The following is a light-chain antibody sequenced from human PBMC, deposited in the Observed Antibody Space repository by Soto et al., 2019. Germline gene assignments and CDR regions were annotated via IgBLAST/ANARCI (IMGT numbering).Light chain of an antibody. V-gene: IGLV2-8*01. Sequence: QSVLTQPPSASGSPGQSVAISCTGTSSDVGGYNYVSWYRQHPGKAPKLMIYEVNKRPSGVPDRFSGSKSGNTASLTISGLQAEDEADYYCSSYTSSSTLYVFGTGTKVTVL. J-gene: IGLJ1*01. CDR3: SSYTSSSTLYV. CDR2: EVN. CDR1: SSDVGGYNY.